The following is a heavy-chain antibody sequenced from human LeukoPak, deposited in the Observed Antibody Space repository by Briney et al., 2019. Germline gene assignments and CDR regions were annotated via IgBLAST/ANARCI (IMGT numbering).Heavy chain of an antibody. J-gene: IGHJ3*02. D-gene: IGHD3-3*01. Sequence: GGSLRLSCAASGFTFSSYWMHWVRQAPGKGLVWVSRINSDGSSTSYADSVKGRFTISRDNAKNTLYLQMNSLRAEDTAVYYCARDVLPRSYYDFWSGYYTEHNAFDIWGQGTMVTVSS. CDR2: INSDGSST. V-gene: IGHV3-74*01. CDR1: GFTFSSYW. CDR3: ARDVLPRSYYDFWSGYYTEHNAFDI.